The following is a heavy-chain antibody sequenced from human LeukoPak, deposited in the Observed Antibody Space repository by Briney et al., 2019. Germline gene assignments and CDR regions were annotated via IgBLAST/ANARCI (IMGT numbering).Heavy chain of an antibody. V-gene: IGHV4-30-2*01. CDR3: ARADDSSGYSTFYYGKDV. J-gene: IGHJ6*04. D-gene: IGHD3-22*01. Sequence: SQTLSLTCAASGGSISSGGYSWRWIRQPPGKGLELIGYSYYGGGTYYYPSLKSRVTISVDRSKNQFSLKLSSVTAADTAVYYGARADDSSGYSTFYYGKDVWLEGSTVSDSS. CDR2: SYYGGGT. CDR1: GGSISSGGYS.